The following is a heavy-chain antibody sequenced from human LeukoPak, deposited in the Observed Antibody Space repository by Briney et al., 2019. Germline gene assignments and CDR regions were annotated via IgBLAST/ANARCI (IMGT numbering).Heavy chain of an antibody. CDR3: ARHYGP. V-gene: IGHV4-34*01. D-gene: IGHD3-16*01. J-gene: IGHJ5*02. CDR2: IYDSGST. Sequence: PSETLSLTCAVYGGSFSGYYWSWIRQPPGKGLEWIGSIYDSGSTYYNPSLKSRVTISVDASKNQFSLKLNSVTAADTAVYYCARHYGPWGQGTLVTVSS. CDR1: GGSFSGYY.